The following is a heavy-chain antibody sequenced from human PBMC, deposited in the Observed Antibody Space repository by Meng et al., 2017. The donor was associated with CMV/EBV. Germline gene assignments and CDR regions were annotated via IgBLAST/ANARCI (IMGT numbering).Heavy chain of an antibody. CDR3: ARAQGKGYSSGWLYFDY. CDR2: IYSGGST. D-gene: IGHD6-19*01. V-gene: IGHV3-53*01. J-gene: IGHJ4*02. CDR1: GFTVSSNC. Sequence: GESLKISCAASGFTVSSNCMSWVRQAPGKGLEWVSVIYSGGSTYYADSVKGRFTISRDNSKNTLYLQMNSLRAEDTAVYYCARAQGKGYSSGWLYFDYWGQGTLVTVSS.